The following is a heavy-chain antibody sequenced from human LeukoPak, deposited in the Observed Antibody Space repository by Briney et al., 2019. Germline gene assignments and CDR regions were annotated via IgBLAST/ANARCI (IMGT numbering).Heavy chain of an antibody. CDR3: ARELGGYGMDV. V-gene: IGHV3-30*03. D-gene: IGHD7-27*01. CDR2: ISYDGSNK. Sequence: GGSLRLSCAASGFTFSSYGMHWVRQAPGKGLEWVAVISYDGSNKYYADSVKGRFTISRDNSKNTLYLQMNSLRAEDTAVYYCARELGGYGMDVWGQGTTVTVSS. J-gene: IGHJ6*01. CDR1: GFTFSSYG.